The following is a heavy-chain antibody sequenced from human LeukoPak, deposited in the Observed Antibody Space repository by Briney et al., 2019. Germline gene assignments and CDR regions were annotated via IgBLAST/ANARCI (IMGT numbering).Heavy chain of an antibody. Sequence: GGSLRLSCAASGFTFSSYSMNWVRQAPGKGLEWVSYISSSSSTIYYADSVKGRFTISRDNAKKSMYLQMNSLRAEDTAVYYCARDLSYTSGWSVYWGQGTLVTVSS. CDR2: ISSSSSTI. CDR3: ARDLSYTSGWSVY. V-gene: IGHV3-48*04. J-gene: IGHJ4*02. D-gene: IGHD6-19*01. CDR1: GFTFSSYS.